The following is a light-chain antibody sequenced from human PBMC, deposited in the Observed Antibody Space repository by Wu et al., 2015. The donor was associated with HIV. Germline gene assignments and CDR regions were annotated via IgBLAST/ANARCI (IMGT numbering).Light chain of an antibody. CDR1: QSVSSY. V-gene: IGKV3-11*01. J-gene: IGKJ4*01. Sequence: EIVLTQSPATLSLSPGERATLSCRASQSVSSYLAWYQQKPGQAPRLLIYDASNRATGIPARFSGSGSGTDFTLTISSLEPEDSAVYYCQQRSNWITFGGGTKVEI. CDR2: DAS. CDR3: QQRSNWIT.